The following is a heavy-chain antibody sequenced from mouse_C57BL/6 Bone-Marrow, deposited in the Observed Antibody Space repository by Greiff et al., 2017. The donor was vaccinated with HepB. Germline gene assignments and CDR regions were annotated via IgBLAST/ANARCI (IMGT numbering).Heavy chain of an antibody. J-gene: IGHJ3*01. V-gene: IGHV5-6*01. CDR3: ARHGRGFFAY. CDR1: GFTFSSYG. CDR2: ISSGGSYT. Sequence: EVQLVESGGDLVKPGGSLKLSCAASGFTFSSYGMSWVRQTPDKRLEWVATISSGGSYTYYPDSVKGRFTISRDNAKNTLYLQMSSLKSEDTAMYYCARHGRGFFAYWGQGTLVTVSA.